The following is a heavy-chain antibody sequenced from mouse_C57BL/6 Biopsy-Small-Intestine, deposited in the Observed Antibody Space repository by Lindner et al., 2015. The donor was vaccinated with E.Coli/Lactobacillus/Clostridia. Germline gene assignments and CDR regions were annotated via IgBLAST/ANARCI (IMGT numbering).Heavy chain of an antibody. Sequence: VQLQESGPELVKPGASVKISCKASGYSFTSYYIYWVRQRPGQGLEWIGWIYPGSDNTNYNEKFKGKATLTADTSSSTAYMQLSSLTSEDSAVYYCARSTWDVDAMDYWGQGTSVTVSS. D-gene: IGHD4-1*01. CDR3: ARSTWDVDAMDY. V-gene: IGHV1-66*01. CDR2: IYPGSDNT. J-gene: IGHJ4*01. CDR1: GYSFTSYY.